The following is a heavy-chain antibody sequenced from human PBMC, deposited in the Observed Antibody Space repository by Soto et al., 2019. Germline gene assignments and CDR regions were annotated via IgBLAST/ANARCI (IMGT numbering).Heavy chain of an antibody. J-gene: IGHJ6*02. CDR2: IYYSGST. CDR3: ARGIVGATYYYYGMDV. Sequence: SETLSLTCTVSGGSISSGGYYWSWIRQHPGKGLEWIGYIYYSGSTYYNPSLKSRVTISVDTSKDQFSLKLSSVTAADTAVYYCARGIVGATYYYYGMDVWGQGTTVTVSS. CDR1: GGSISSGGYY. V-gene: IGHV4-31*03. D-gene: IGHD1-26*01.